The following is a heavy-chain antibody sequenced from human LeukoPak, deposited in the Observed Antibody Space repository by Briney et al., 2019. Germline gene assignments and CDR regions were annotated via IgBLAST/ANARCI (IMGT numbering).Heavy chain of an antibody. V-gene: IGHV1-2*02. D-gene: IGHD3-22*01. CDR1: GYTFTGYY. J-gene: IGHJ3*02. Sequence: ASVKVSCKASGYTFTGYYMHWVRQAPGQGLEWMGWINPNSGATNSAQKFQDRVTLTRDASISTAYMELRSLSSDDTAVYYCARVLVVSSDAFDIWGQGTMVTVSS. CDR2: INPNSGAT. CDR3: ARVLVVSSDAFDI.